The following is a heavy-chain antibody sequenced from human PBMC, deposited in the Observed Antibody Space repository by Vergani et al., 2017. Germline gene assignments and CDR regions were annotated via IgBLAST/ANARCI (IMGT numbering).Heavy chain of an antibody. J-gene: IGHJ6*02. Sequence: QVQLQESGPGLVKPSQTLSLTCTVSGGSISSGSYYWSWIRQPAGKGLEWIGRIYTSGSTNYNPSLKSRVTISVDTSKNQFSLKLSSVTAADTAVYYCARVGGYYYYGMDVWGQGTTVTVSS. CDR1: GGSISSGSYY. CDR2: IYTSGST. D-gene: IGHD3-10*01. CDR3: ARVGGYYYYGMDV. V-gene: IGHV4-61*02.